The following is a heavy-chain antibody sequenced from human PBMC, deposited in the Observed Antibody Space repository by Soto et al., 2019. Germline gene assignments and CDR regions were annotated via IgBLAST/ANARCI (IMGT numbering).Heavy chain of an antibody. Sequence: PGGSLRLSCAASGFIFSNYAMSWVRQAPGRGLEWVSAISGSGATTYYPDSVKGRFTISRDNSKNTLYLQMNNLRADDTAVYYCAKDPPTMRSSSWYGGYYGMDVWGQGTAVTVSS. CDR1: GFIFSNYA. J-gene: IGHJ6*02. D-gene: IGHD6-13*01. V-gene: IGHV3-23*01. CDR3: AKDPPTMRSSSWYGGYYGMDV. CDR2: ISGSGATT.